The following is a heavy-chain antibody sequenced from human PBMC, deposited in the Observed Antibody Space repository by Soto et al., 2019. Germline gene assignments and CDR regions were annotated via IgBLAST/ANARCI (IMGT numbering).Heavy chain of an antibody. CDR3: ARDFFDSSDYTTNWFDP. CDR2: IYHTGNA. CDR1: GASISNSRFY. J-gene: IGHJ5*02. D-gene: IGHD3-22*01. V-gene: IGHV4-39*01. Sequence: PEETLSLTCSVSGASISNSRFYWAWIRKPPGEGLEWIGSIYHTGNAFYNPSLKSRVTISVDTSKNQFSLKLTSVTAADAALYYCARDFFDSSDYTTNWFDPWGQGTLVTVSS.